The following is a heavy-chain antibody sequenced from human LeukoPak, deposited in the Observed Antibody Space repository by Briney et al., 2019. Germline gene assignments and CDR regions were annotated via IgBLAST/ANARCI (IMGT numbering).Heavy chain of an antibody. CDR2: IYPGDSDT. CDR1: GYSFTSYW. CDR3: ARLARSVGLAFSQYYFDY. J-gene: IGHJ4*02. Sequence: GESLKISCKGSGYSFTSYWIGWVRQMPGKGLEWMGIIYPGDSDTRYSPSFQGQVTISADKSISTAYLQWSSLKASDTAMCYCARLARSVGLAFSQYYFDYWGQGTLVTVSS. V-gene: IGHV5-51*01.